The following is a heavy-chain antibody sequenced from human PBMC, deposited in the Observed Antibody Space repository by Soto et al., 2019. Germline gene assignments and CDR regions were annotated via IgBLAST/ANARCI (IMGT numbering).Heavy chain of an antibody. CDR1: GDSVSSNSAA. CDR2: TYYRSKWYN. J-gene: IGHJ6*02. V-gene: IGHV6-1*01. Sequence: SQTLSLTCAISGDSVSSNSAAWNWIRQSPSRGLEWLGRTYYRSKWYNDYAVSVKSRITINPDTSKNQFSLQLNSVTPEDTAVYYCARAHSSRWLGSYYGMDVWGQGTTAPVSS. D-gene: IGHD6-19*01. CDR3: ARAHSSRWLGSYYGMDV.